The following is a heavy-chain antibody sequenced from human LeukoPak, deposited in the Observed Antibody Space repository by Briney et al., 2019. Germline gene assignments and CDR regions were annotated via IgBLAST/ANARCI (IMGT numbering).Heavy chain of an antibody. D-gene: IGHD6-19*01. CDR3: VRMYSSSYFDS. Sequence: SVKVSCKASGAAFINFPFSWVRQAPGQGLEWMGRIIPVIGTGNYAQKFQGRITITADETTSTAYMELSSLRLEDTAVYYCVRMYSSSYFDSWGQGTQVTVSS. V-gene: IGHV1-69*11. J-gene: IGHJ4*02. CDR1: GAAFINFP. CDR2: IIPVIGTG.